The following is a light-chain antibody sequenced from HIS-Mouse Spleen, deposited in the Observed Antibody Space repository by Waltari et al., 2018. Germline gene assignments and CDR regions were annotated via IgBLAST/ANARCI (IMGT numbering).Light chain of an antibody. CDR3: QVWDSSGDHVV. CDR2: DDS. J-gene: IGLJ2*01. Sequence: SYVLTQPPSVSVAPGQTARITCGGNKIGSKSVHWYQQKPGQAPVLVVYDDSDRPSWIPERFSGSNSGNTATLTISRVEAGDEADYYCQVWDSSGDHVVFGGGTKLTVL. V-gene: IGLV3-21*02. CDR1: KIGSKS.